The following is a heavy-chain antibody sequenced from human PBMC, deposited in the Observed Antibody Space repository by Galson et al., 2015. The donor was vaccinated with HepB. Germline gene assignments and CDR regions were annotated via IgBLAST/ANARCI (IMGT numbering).Heavy chain of an antibody. CDR3: IRMDDLSGYSSS. D-gene: IGHD6-13*01. J-gene: IGHJ4*02. Sequence: SLRLSCAASTFIFSTYSMDWVRQAPGKGLEWVSYISSSSTTIYYADSVQGRFTISRDYSKNTAYLHMKSLKTEDTAVYYCIRMDDLSGYSSSWGQGTLVTVSS. CDR1: TFIFSTYS. CDR2: ISSSSTTI. V-gene: IGHV3-48*01.